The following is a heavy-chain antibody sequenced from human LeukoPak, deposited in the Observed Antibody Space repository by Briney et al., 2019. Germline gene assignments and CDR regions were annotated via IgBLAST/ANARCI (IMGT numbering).Heavy chain of an antibody. D-gene: IGHD2-2*01. J-gene: IGHJ4*02. V-gene: IGHV3-73*01. CDR2: IRRNYET. Sequence: GGSLRLSCTASGFTLSGSHMHWVRQAPGKGLEWVGHIRRNYETAYGASVKGRFTISRDDSKNMAYLHMNSLRSEDTASYFCARQTNSCHDYWGQGTLVTVSS. CDR3: ARQTNSCHDY. CDR1: GFTLSGSH.